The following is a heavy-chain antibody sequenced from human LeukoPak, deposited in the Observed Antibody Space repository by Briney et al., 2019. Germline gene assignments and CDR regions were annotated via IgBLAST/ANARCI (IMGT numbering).Heavy chain of an antibody. Sequence: GGSLRLSCAASGFIFSDYWMSWVRQAPGKGLEWVSYISSSGSTIYYADSVKGRFTIPRDNAKNSLYLQMNSLRAEDTAVYYCAKDETDGSGWYGGWGQGTLVTVSS. V-gene: IGHV3-11*04. J-gene: IGHJ4*02. CDR1: GFIFSDYW. CDR2: ISSSGSTI. D-gene: IGHD6-19*01. CDR3: AKDETDGSGWYGG.